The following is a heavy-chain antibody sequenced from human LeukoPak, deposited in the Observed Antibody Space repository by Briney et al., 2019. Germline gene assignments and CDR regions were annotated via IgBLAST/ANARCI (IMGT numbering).Heavy chain of an antibody. CDR3: ARDHPGGPDGYIYLA. CDR2: INPSGGST. V-gene: IGHV1-46*01. CDR1: GYTFTSYY. Sequence: ASVKVSCKASGYTFTSYYMHWVRQAPGQGLEWMGIINPSGGSTSYAQKFQGRVTMTTDTSTSTAYMELRSLRSDDTAVYYCARDHPGGPDGYIYLAWGQGTLVTVSS. D-gene: IGHD5-24*01. J-gene: IGHJ4*02.